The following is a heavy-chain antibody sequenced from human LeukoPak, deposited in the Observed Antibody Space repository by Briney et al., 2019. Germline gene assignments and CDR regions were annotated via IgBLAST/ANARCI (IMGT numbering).Heavy chain of an antibody. CDR1: GVSISSGAYY. D-gene: IGHD3-10*01. CDR3: PRDMGQT. Sequence: SETLSLTCTGYGVSISSGAYYRTWIRQAAGKGLEWIGRIYTSGTTDYNPSLKSRVSISLDTSKNQFSLNLSSVTAADTAVYHCPRDMGQTWGQGTLVTVSS. V-gene: IGHV4-61*02. J-gene: IGHJ5*02. CDR2: IYTSGTT.